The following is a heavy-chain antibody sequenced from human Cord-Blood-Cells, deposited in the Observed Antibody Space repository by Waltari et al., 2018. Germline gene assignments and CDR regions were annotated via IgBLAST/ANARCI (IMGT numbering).Heavy chain of an antibody. J-gene: IGHJ3*02. CDR1: GFTFSSYD. CDR3: ARDSGSYYAFDI. CDR2: IGTAGDT. Sequence: EVQLVESGGGLVQPGGSLRLSCAASGFTFSSYDMHWVRQATGKGLEWVSAIGTAGDTYYPGSVKGRFTISRENAKNSLYLQMNSLRAGDTAVYYCARDSGSYYAFDIWGQGTMVTVSS. V-gene: IGHV3-13*01. D-gene: IGHD1-26*01.